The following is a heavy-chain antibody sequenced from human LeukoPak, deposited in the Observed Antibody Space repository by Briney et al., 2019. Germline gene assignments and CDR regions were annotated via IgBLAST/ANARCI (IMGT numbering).Heavy chain of an antibody. CDR2: INAGNGNT. CDR1: GYTFTSYA. Sequence: ASVKVSCKASGYTFTSYAMHWVRQAPGQRLEWMGWINAGNGNTKYSQKFQGRVTITSYTSASTAYMELSSLRSEDTAVYYCARDSSRADYYGSGSRNWFDPWGQGTLVTVSS. V-gene: IGHV1-3*01. J-gene: IGHJ5*02. CDR3: ARDSSRADYYGSGSRNWFDP. D-gene: IGHD3-10*01.